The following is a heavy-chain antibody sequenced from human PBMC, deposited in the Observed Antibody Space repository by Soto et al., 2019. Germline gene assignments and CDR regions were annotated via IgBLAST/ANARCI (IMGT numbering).Heavy chain of an antibody. Sequence: VQLVESGGGVVQPGRSLRLSCAASGFTFSDYAMHWVRQAPGKGLEWVAVGSHDGRNTHYADSVKGRFTISRDSSKNTVSLEMTSLRAEDTAGYYCPKGGRQWLVTSDFNYWGQGALVTVSS. V-gene: IGHV3-30*18. CDR2: GSHDGRNT. D-gene: IGHD6-19*01. J-gene: IGHJ4*02. CDR1: GFTFSDYA. CDR3: PKGGRQWLVTSDFNY.